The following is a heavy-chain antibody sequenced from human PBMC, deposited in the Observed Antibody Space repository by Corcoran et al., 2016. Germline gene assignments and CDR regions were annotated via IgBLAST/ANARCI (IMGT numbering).Heavy chain of an antibody. Sequence: QVQLQESGPGLVKPSETLSLTCTVSGYSISSGYYWGWIRQPPGKGLEWIGSIYHSGSTYYNPSLKSRVTISVDTSKNQFSLKLSSVTAADTAVYYCARGLRPYFDYWGQGTLVTVSS. V-gene: IGHV4-38-2*02. D-gene: IGHD5-12*01. CDR1: GYSISSGYY. CDR2: IYHSGST. CDR3: ARGLRPYFDY. J-gene: IGHJ4*02.